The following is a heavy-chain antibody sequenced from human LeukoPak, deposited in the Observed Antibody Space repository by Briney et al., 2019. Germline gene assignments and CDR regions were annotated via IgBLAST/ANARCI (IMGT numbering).Heavy chain of an antibody. CDR3: ARDPEWELLYFDY. J-gene: IGHJ4*02. CDR2: IWYDGSNK. CDR1: GFTFSSYG. V-gene: IGHV3-33*01. D-gene: IGHD1-26*01. Sequence: GGSLRLSCAASGFTFSSYGMHWVRQAPGQGLEWVAVIWYDGSNKYYADSVKGRFTISRDNSKNTLYLQMNSLRAEDTAVYYCARDPEWELLYFDYWGQGTLVTVSS.